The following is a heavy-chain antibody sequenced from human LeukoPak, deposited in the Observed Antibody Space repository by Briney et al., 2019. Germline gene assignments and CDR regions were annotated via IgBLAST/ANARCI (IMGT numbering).Heavy chain of an antibody. CDR3: ARFGYCSGGSCYFDDAFDI. D-gene: IGHD2-15*01. V-gene: IGHV1-69*04. CDR2: IIPILGIA. Sequence: SVKVSCKASEGTFSSYAISWVRQAPGQGLEWMGRIIPILGIANYAQKFQGRVTITADKSTSTAYMELRSLRSDDTAVYYCARFGYCSGGSCYFDDAFDIWGQGTMVTVSS. CDR1: EGTFSSYA. J-gene: IGHJ3*02.